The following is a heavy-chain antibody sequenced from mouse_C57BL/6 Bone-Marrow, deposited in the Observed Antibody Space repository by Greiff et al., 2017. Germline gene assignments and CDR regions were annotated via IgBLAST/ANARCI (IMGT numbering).Heavy chain of an antibody. CDR1: GYTFTSYG. V-gene: IGHV1-81*01. Sequence: QVQLQPSGAELARPGASVKLSCKASGYTFTSYGISWVKQRTGQGLEWIGEIYPRSGNTYYNEKFKGKATLTADKSYSTAYMELRSLTSEDSAVYFCARRDYWGQGTTLTVSS. CDR3: ARRDY. J-gene: IGHJ2*01. CDR2: IYPRSGNT.